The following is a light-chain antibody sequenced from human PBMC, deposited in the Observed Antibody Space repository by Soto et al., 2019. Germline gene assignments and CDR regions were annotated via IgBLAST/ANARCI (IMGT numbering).Light chain of an antibody. V-gene: IGKV3-20*01. CDR3: QQYGSSPKT. Sequence: IVLTQSPATLSLSPGERATLSCRASPSVTNYLAWYQQRPGQXXRXXXYXXXRRATGIQERFSGRGSGTDFTLTISRLEPEDFAVYYCQQYGSSPKTFGQVTKVDIK. CDR1: PSVTNY. J-gene: IGKJ1*01. CDR2: XXX.